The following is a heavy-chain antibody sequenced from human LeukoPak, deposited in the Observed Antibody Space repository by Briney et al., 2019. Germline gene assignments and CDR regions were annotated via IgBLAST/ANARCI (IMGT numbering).Heavy chain of an antibody. V-gene: IGHV1-69*13. D-gene: IGHD3-10*01. CDR2: IIPILGTA. Sequence: SVKVSCKASGGTFSSYAISWVRQAPGQGLEWMGGIIPILGTANYAQKFQGRVTITADESTSTAYMELSSLRSEDTAVYYCARPKSTYGSGSYVDYWGQGTLVTVSS. J-gene: IGHJ4*02. CDR3: ARPKSTYGSGSYVDY. CDR1: GGTFSSYA.